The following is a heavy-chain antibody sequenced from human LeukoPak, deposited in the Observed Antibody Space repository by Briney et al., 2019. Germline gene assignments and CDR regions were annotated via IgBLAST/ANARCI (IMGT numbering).Heavy chain of an antibody. D-gene: IGHD2-2*01. CDR3: ARDRIPPVVVVPAAIYWFDP. Sequence: ASVKVSCKASGYTFTGYYMHWVRQAPGQGLEWMGWINPNSGGTNYAQKFQSRVTMTRDTSISTACMELSRLRSDDTAVYYCARDRIPPVVVVPAAIYWFDPWGQGTLVTVSS. J-gene: IGHJ5*02. CDR2: INPNSGGT. V-gene: IGHV1-2*02. CDR1: GYTFTGYY.